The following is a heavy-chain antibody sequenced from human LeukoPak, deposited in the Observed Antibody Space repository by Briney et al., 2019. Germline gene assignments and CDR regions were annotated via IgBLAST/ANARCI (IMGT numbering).Heavy chain of an antibody. D-gene: IGHD3-3*01. CDR3: ARPENEDFWGGYPAGGAFDI. Sequence: GESLKISCKGSGYSFTSYWIGWVRQMPGKGLEWMGIIYPGDSDTRYSPSFQGQVTISADKSISTAYLQWSSLKASDTAMYYCARPENEDFWGGYPAGGAFDIWGQGTMVTVSS. V-gene: IGHV5-51*01. J-gene: IGHJ3*02. CDR2: IYPGDSDT. CDR1: GYSFTSYW.